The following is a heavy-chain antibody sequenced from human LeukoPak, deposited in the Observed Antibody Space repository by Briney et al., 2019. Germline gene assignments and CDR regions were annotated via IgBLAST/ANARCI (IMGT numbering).Heavy chain of an antibody. CDR1: GFTFSSYE. CDR3: AELGITMIGGV. D-gene: IGHD3-10*02. Sequence: TGGSLRLSCAASGFTFSSYEMNWVRQAPGKGLEWVSYISSSGSTIYYADSEKGRFTISRDNAKNSLYLQMNSLSAEDTAVYYCAELGITMIGGVWGKGTTVTISS. J-gene: IGHJ6*04. CDR2: ISSSGSTI. V-gene: IGHV3-48*03.